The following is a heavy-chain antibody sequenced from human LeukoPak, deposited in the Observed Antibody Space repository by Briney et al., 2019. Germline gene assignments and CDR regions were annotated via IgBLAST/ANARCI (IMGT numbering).Heavy chain of an antibody. Sequence: GGTLRLSCAASGFTFSDYYMSWIRQTPGKGLEWISYISSSGSTISYAGSVKGRFIISRDNAKNSLYLQMNSLRAEDTAVYYCARVYPTLSGYYSGWGQGTLVTVSS. D-gene: IGHD3-3*01. J-gene: IGHJ4*02. CDR3: ARVYPTLSGYYSG. V-gene: IGHV3-11*01. CDR1: GFTFSDYY. CDR2: ISSSGSTI.